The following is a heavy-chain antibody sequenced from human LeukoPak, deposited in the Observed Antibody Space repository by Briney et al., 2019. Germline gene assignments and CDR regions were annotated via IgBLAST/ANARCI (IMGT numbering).Heavy chain of an antibody. CDR1: GFTFSSYG. CDR2: ISYDGSNK. Sequence: GRSLRLSCAASGFTFSSYGMHWVRQAPGKGLEWWAVISYDGSNKYYAASVKGRFTISRDNSKNTLYLQMNSLRAEDTAVYYCAKGSRIVVVVAADYWGQGTLVTVSS. V-gene: IGHV3-30*18. CDR3: AKGSRIVVVVAADY. J-gene: IGHJ4*02. D-gene: IGHD2-15*01.